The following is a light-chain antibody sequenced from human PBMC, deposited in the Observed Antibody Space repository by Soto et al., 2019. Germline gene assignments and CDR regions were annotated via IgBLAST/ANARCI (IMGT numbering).Light chain of an antibody. CDR2: GAS. Sequence: EIVLTQSPGTLSLSPGERATLSCRASQSVSSSYLAWYQQKPGQAPRLLIYGASSRATGIPDRFSGSGSGTDFTLTISRLEPKDFAVYYCQQYGSSPLSITFGQGTRLEIK. CDR3: QQYGSSPLSIT. CDR1: QSVSSSY. V-gene: IGKV3-20*01. J-gene: IGKJ5*01.